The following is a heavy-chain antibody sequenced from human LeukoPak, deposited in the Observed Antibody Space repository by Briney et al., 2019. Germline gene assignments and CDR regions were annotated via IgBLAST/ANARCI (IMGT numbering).Heavy chain of an antibody. D-gene: IGHD2-2*01. J-gene: IGHJ4*02. V-gene: IGHV3-7*01. CDR2: IKQDGSEE. CDR1: GFTFSSYW. CDR3: ARRGRYCSSTSCYSGTDY. Sequence: GGSLRLSCAASGFTFSSYWMSWVRQAPGKGLEWVANIKQDGSEEYYVDSVKGRFTISRDNAKNSLYLQMNSLRAEDTAVYYCARRGRYCSSTSCYSGTDYWGQGTLVTVSS.